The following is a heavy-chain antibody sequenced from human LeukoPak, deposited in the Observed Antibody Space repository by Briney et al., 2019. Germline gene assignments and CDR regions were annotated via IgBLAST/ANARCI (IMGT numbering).Heavy chain of an antibody. V-gene: IGHV4-59*01. Sequence: SEALSLTCAVSGGSISGSYWSWIRQPPGKGLDYMGYITNSGSTEYNPSLKSRATISVDTSKNHVSLELRSVTAADTAVYYCARGHDSPDYWGQGTLVTVSS. J-gene: IGHJ4*02. CDR3: ARGHDSPDY. CDR2: ITNSGST. D-gene: IGHD3-22*01. CDR1: GGSISGSY.